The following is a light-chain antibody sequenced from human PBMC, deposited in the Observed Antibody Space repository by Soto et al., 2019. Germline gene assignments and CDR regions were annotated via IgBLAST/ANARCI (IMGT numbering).Light chain of an antibody. Sequence: QSALTQPASVYGSPGQSITISCTGTSNDVGGYNFVSWYQQFPGKAPKLIIYEVTNRPSGVSNRFSGSKSGNTASLTISGLQAEDEADYYCSSYTSIRGVFGGGTKLTVL. CDR3: SSYTSIRGV. CDR2: EVT. CDR1: SNDVGGYNF. V-gene: IGLV2-14*01. J-gene: IGLJ3*02.